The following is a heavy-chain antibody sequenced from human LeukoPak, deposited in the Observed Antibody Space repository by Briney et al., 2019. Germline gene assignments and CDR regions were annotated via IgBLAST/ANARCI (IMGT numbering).Heavy chain of an antibody. J-gene: IGHJ4*02. Sequence: QPGRSLRLSCAASGFTFSSYGMHWVRQAPGKGLEWVAVIWYDGSNKYYADSVKGRFTISRDNSKNTLYLQMNSPRAEDTAVYYCARWYYDFWSGYPSYYFDYWGQGTLVTVSS. CDR1: GFTFSSYG. V-gene: IGHV3-33*01. D-gene: IGHD3-3*01. CDR3: ARWYYDFWSGYPSYYFDY. CDR2: IWYDGSNK.